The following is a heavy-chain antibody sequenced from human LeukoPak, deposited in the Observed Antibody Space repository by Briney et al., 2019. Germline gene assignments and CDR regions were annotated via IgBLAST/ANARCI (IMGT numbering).Heavy chain of an antibody. CDR1: GITFDEYA. J-gene: IGHJ4*02. V-gene: IGHV3-9*01. CDR2: ISWNRGSI. D-gene: IGHD3-22*01. CDR3: AKNYDSSGYYLYYFDY. Sequence: VRSLRLSCAASGITFDEYAMHGVRQAPGKGLEGVSGISWNRGSIGYEDSVKGRFTISRDNAKNFLYLQMNSLRAEDTALYYCAKNYDSSGYYLYYFDYWGQGTLVTLSS.